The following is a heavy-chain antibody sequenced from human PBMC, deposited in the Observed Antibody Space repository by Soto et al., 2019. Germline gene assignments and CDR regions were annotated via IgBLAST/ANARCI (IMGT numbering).Heavy chain of an antibody. Sequence: GGSLRLSCAASGFTFSSYSMNWVRQAPGKGLEWVSSISSSSSTIYYADSVKGRFTISRDNAKNSQYLQMNSLGDEDTAGEYCARRGTTYGLFDYWGQGTLVTVSS. CDR3: ARRGTTYGLFDY. J-gene: IGHJ4*02. CDR2: ISSSSSTI. CDR1: GFTFSSYS. V-gene: IGHV3-48*02. D-gene: IGHD1-1*01.